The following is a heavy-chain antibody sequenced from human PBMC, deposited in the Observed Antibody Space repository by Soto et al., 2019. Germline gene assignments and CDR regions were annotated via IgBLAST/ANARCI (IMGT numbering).Heavy chain of an antibody. V-gene: IGHV4-30-4*01. J-gene: IGHJ4*02. D-gene: IGHD2-15*01. CDR1: GGSISSGDYY. Sequence: QVQLQESGPGLVKPSQTLSLTCTVSGGSISSGDYYWCWIRQPPGKGLEWIGSIFYSGNTHYNPALRSRLTISVDTSKNQFSLKLSSVTAAEPAVYYCARASAYTATDFDYWGQGTLVTVSS. CDR3: ARASAYTATDFDY. CDR2: IFYSGNT.